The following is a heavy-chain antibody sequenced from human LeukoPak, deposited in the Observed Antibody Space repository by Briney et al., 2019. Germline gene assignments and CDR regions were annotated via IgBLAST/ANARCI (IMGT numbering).Heavy chain of an antibody. CDR2: IGSTSRSI. J-gene: IGHJ3*02. CDR1: GLTFSSYS. V-gene: IGHV3-21*01. Sequence: GSLRLSCAASGLTFSSYSMNWVRQAPGKGLEWVSSIGSTSRSIYYADSVKGRFTVSRDNAKNSLYLQMNSLRAEDTAVYYCAREVGEAFDIWGQGTMVTVSS. CDR3: AREVGEAFDI. D-gene: IGHD3-10*01.